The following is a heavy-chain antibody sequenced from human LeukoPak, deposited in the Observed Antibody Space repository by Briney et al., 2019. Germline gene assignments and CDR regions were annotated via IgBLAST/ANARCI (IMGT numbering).Heavy chain of an antibody. J-gene: IGHJ4*02. D-gene: IGHD2-15*01. CDR2: ISYDGSNK. CDR1: GFTFSSYA. CDR3: ASGRYCSGGSCYFDY. Sequence: PGGSLRLSCAASGFTFSSYAMHWVRQAPGKGLEWVAVISYDGSNKYYADSVKGRFTISRDNSKNTLYLQMNSLRAEDTAVYYCASGRYCSGGSCYFDYWGQGTLVTVSS. V-gene: IGHV3-30-3*01.